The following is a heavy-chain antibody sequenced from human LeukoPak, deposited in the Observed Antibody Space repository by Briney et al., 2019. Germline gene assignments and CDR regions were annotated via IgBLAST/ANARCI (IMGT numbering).Heavy chain of an antibody. CDR2: IYTSGST. J-gene: IGHJ4*02. CDR3: ARDRFDYVWGSYRSRFDY. CDR1: GGSISSGSYY. D-gene: IGHD3-16*02. Sequence: SETLSLTCTVSGGSISSGSYYWSCIRQPAGKGLEWIGRIYTSGSTNYNPSLKSRVTISVDTSKNQFSLKQSSVTAADTAVYYCARDRFDYVWGSYRSRFDYWGQGTLVTVSS. V-gene: IGHV4-61*02.